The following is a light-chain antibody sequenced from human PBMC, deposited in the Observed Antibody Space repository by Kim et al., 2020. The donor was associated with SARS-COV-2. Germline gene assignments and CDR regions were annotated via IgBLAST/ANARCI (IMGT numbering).Light chain of an antibody. CDR2: EDG. J-gene: IGLJ2*01. CDR1: SGTIATKY. Sequence: FLLPPPPSFSSSPFPPLPLSFTRNSGTIATKYVQWYQQRPNSAPTTVIYEDGQRPSGVPDRFSGSIDSSSNSASLTISGLRTEDEADYYCQSYDSSNIVVLGGGTQLTVL. V-gene: IGLV6-57*03. CDR3: QSYDSSNIVV.